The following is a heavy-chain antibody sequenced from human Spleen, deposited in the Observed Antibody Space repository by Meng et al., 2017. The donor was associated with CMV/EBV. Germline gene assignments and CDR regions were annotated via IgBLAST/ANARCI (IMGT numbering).Heavy chain of an antibody. CDR2: IPHDRGSH. J-gene: IGHJ4*02. CDR3: EKSTRAGPWGSFDY. CDR1: GFTLSSYG. D-gene: IGHD3-16*01. Sequence: GESLKISCVASGFTLSSYGMHWVRQAPGKGLEGVAFIPHDRGSHYYGDSVRGRFTISRDISKNTLYLQMNSLRAEDTAVYHCEKSTRAGPWGSFDYWGQGTLVTVSS. V-gene: IGHV3-30*02.